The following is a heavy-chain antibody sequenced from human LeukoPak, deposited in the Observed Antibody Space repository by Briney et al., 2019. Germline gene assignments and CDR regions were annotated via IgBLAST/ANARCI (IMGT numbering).Heavy chain of an antibody. CDR1: GFTVSSYY. J-gene: IGHJ4*02. D-gene: IGHD1-1*01. CDR2: IYSGGST. V-gene: IGHV3-66*01. Sequence: PGGSLRLSCAASGFTVSSYYMTWVRQAPGKGLEWVSVIYSGGSTYYADSVKGRVAISRDNSKNSLYLQMNSLTAADTAVYYCARNWNLDYWGQGTLVTVSS. CDR3: ARNWNLDY.